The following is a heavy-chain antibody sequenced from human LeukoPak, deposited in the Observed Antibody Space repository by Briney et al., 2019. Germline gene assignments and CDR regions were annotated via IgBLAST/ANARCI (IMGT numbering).Heavy chain of an antibody. V-gene: IGHV1-8*01. CDR3: ARDPSGRGTFDY. CDR2: MNPNSGNT. J-gene: IGHJ4*02. Sequence: GASVKVSCKASGYTFTSYDINWVRQATGQGLEWMGWMNPNSGNTGYAQKFQGRVTMTRNTSISTAYMELRRLRSDDTAVYYCARDPSGRGTFDYWGQGTLVTVSS. CDR1: GYTFTSYD. D-gene: IGHD1-1*01.